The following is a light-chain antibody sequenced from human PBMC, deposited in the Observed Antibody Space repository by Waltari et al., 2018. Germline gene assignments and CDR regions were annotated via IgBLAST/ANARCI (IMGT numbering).Light chain of an antibody. J-gene: IGKJ2*01. CDR2: DVS. CDR3: QQYYRYYT. V-gene: IGKV1-5*01. Sequence: IQMTQSPSALSASVGDRVTITCRARQRINTWMALYQQRPGKAPKVLIYDVSTLESGVPSRFSGSGSGTEFTLAINNLQPGDFATYYCQQYYRYYTFGQGTKLEIK. CDR1: QRINTW.